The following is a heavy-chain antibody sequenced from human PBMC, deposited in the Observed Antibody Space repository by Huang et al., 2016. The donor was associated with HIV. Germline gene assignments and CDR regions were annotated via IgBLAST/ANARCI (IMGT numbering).Heavy chain of an antibody. D-gene: IGHD6-13*01. Sequence: QVQLQESGPGLVKPSETLSLTCIVSGASINSRSYYWGWIRQPPGRGLEWLGSMSYSGSTYYNPSLKSRVTMSVDTSKNEFSLKLRSVTAADTAVYYWARHAGSSRRYYFDYWGRGTLVTVSS. J-gene: IGHJ4*02. CDR3: ARHAGSSRRYYFDY. V-gene: IGHV4-39*01. CDR1: GASINSRSYY. CDR2: MSYSGST.